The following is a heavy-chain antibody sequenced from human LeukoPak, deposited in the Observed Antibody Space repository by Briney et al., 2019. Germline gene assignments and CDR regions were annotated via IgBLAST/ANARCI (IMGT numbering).Heavy chain of an antibody. CDR2: ISAYNGNT. D-gene: IGHD1-26*01. V-gene: IGHV1-18*01. CDR3: ARGLGGSGSYFLTFDY. Sequence: ASVTVSCMPSGYTFTRYSLNWVRPAPAQGLDGMGWISAYNGNTKYAQKLQGRVTMTTDTSTSTAYMELRSLRSDDTAVYYCARGLGGSGSYFLTFDYWGQGTLVTVSS. J-gene: IGHJ4*02. CDR1: GYTFTRYS.